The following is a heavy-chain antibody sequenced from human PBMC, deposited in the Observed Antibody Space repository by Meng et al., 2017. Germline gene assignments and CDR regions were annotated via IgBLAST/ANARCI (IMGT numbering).Heavy chain of an antibody. D-gene: IGHD7-27*01. CDR1: GGTFSSYA. Sequence: QVQRGQVGAGVKKPGASVKVSCKASGGTFSSYAISWVRQAPGQGLEWMGGIIPIFGTANYAQKFQGRVTITADESTSTAYMELSSLRSEDTAVYYCASNDGTGDRTGGDYWGQGTLVTVSS. V-gene: IGHV1-69*01. J-gene: IGHJ4*02. CDR2: IIPIFGTA. CDR3: ASNDGTGDRTGGDY.